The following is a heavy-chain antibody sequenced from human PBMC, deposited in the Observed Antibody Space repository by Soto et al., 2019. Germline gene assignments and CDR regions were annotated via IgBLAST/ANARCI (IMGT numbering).Heavy chain of an antibody. D-gene: IGHD2-2*01. CDR2: IYHSGST. Sequence: QVQLQESGPGLVKPSETLSLTCAVYGGSISSNKWWSWVRQPPGKGLEWIGEIYHSGSTNYNPSLKSRVTISLDKSKNQFSLKLTSVTDTDSAVYYCARDDHIVVVPTSLGAMDVWGQGTTVTVSS. J-gene: IGHJ6*02. CDR3: ARDDHIVVVPTSLGAMDV. CDR1: GGSISSNKW. V-gene: IGHV4-4*02.